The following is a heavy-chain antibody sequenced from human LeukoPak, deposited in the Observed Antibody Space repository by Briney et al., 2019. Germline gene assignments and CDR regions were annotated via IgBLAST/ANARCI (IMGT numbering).Heavy chain of an antibody. Sequence: ASVKVSCKASGYTFTSYGISWVRQAPGQGLEWMGWISAYAQKFQGRVTMTTDTSTSTAYMELRSLRSDDTAVYYCARRFNYYDSSGYYEGFYFDYWGQGTLVTVAS. CDR2: ISAY. J-gene: IGHJ4*02. V-gene: IGHV1-18*01. CDR1: GYTFTSYG. CDR3: ARRFNYYDSSGYYEGFYFDY. D-gene: IGHD3-22*01.